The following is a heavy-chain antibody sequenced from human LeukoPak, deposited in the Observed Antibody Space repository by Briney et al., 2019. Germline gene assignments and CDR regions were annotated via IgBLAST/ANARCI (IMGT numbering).Heavy chain of an antibody. CDR1: GFTFSSYA. CDR3: ARDTDYYDSSGYYYGAFDI. V-gene: IGHV3-30-3*01. Sequence: GRSLRLSCAASGFTFSSYAMHWVRQAPGKGLEWVAVISYYGSNKYYADSVKGRFTISRDNSKNTLYLQMNSLRAEDTAVYYCARDTDYYDSSGYYYGAFDIWGQGTMVTVSS. CDR2: ISYYGSNK. J-gene: IGHJ3*02. D-gene: IGHD3-22*01.